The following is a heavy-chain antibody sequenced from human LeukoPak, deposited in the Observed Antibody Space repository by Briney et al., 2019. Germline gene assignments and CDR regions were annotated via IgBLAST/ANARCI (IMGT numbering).Heavy chain of an antibody. CDR2: IIPIFGTA. J-gene: IGHJ6*03. CDR1: GGTFSSYA. D-gene: IGHD2-2*01. CDR3: AVLPGGREYQLPRYYYYYMDA. Sequence: SVKVSCKASGGTFSSYAISWVRQAPGQGLEWMGGIIPIFGTANYAQKFQGRVTITADESTSTAYMELSSLRSEDTAVYYCAVLPGGREYQLPRYYYYYMDAWGKGTTVTVSS. V-gene: IGHV1-69*13.